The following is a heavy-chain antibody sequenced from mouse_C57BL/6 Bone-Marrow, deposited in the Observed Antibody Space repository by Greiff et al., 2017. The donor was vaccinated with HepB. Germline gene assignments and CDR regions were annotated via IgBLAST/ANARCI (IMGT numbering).Heavy chain of an antibody. CDR1: GFTFSSYG. V-gene: IGHV5-6*01. Sequence: EVKVVESGGDLVKPGGSLKLSCAASGFTFSSYGMSWVRQTPDKRLEWVATISSGGSYTYYPDSVKGRFTISRDNAKNTLYLQMSSLKSEDTAMYYCASIYYDYEDYWGQGTTLTVSS. J-gene: IGHJ2*01. CDR3: ASIYYDYEDY. D-gene: IGHD2-4*01. CDR2: ISSGGSYT.